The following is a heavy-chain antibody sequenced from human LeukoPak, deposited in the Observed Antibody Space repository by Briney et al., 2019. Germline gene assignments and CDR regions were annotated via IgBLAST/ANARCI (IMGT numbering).Heavy chain of an antibody. V-gene: IGHV1-69*04. CDR2: IIPILGIA. CDR1: GGTFSSYA. CDR3: ARSGSYYVNYFDY. D-gene: IGHD1-26*01. J-gene: IGHJ4*02. Sequence: SVKVSCKASGGTFSSYAISWVRQAPGQGLEWMGRIIPILGIANYAQKFQGRVTITADKSTGTAYMELSSLRSEDTAVYYCARSGSYYVNYFDYWGQGTLVTVSS.